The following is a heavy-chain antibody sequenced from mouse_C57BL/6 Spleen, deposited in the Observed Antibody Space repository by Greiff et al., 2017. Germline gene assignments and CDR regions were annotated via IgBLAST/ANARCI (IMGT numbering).Heavy chain of an antibody. CDR2: IDPSDSET. D-gene: IGHD2-4*01. CDR1: GYTFTSYW. V-gene: IGHV1-52*01. CDR3: ARKGRYDYDEGSDY. J-gene: IGHJ2*01. Sequence: VQLQQPGAELVRPGSSVKLSCKASGYTFTSYWMHWVKQRPIQGLEWIGNIDPSDSETHYNQKFKDKATLTVDKSSRTSYMQLSSLTSEDSAVYYCARKGRYDYDEGSDYWGQGTTLTVSS.